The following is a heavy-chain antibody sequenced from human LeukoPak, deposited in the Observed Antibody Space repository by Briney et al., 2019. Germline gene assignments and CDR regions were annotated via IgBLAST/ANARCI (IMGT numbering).Heavy chain of an antibody. CDR2: IKWNGGST. D-gene: IGHD3-22*01. V-gene: IGHV3-20*04. CDR3: AKDYYYDSSGYYDY. CDR1: GFSFDDYG. Sequence: GGSLRLSCAPSGFSFDDYGMSWVRQAPGKGLEWVSGIKWNGGSTGYADSVKGRFTISRDNAKNSLYLQMNSLRAEDTALYYCAKDYYYDSSGYYDYWGQGTLVTVSS. J-gene: IGHJ4*02.